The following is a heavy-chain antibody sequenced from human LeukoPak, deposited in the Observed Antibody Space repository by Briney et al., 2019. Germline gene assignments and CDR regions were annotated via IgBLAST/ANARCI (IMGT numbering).Heavy chain of an antibody. V-gene: IGHV1-46*01. J-gene: IGHJ3*02. CDR3: ARDLGDTDAFDI. CDR1: GYTFTSYY. Sequence: ASVKVSCKASGYTFTSYYMHWVRQAPGQGLEWMGIINPSGGSTSYAQKFQGRVTMTRDTSTNTVYMELSSLRSEDTAVYYCARDLGDTDAFDIWGQGTMVTVSS. D-gene: IGHD3-9*01. CDR2: INPSGGST.